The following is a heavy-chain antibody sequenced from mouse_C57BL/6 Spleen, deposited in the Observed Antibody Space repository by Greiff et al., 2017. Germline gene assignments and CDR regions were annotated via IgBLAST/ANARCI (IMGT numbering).Heavy chain of an antibody. V-gene: IGHV1-26*01. J-gene: IGHJ2*01. CDR1: GYTFTDYY. Sequence: EVQLQQSGPELVKPGASVKISCKASGYTFTDYYMNWVKQSHGKSLEWIGDINPNNGGTSYNQKFKGKATLTVDKSSSTAYMELRSLTSEDSAVYYCARPGPTTVLDYWGQGTTLTVSS. D-gene: IGHD1-1*01. CDR2: INPNNGGT. CDR3: ARPGPTTVLDY.